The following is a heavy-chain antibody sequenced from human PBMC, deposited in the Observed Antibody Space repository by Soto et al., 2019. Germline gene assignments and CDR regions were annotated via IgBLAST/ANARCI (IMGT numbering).Heavy chain of an antibody. CDR1: GYTFTGYY. CDR2: INAGNGNT. CDR3: ARDLGGWPDY. V-gene: IGHV1-3*01. Sequence: ASVKVSCKASGYTFTGYYMHWVRQAPGQRLEWMGWINAGNGNTKYSQKIQGRVTITRDTSASTAYMELSSLRSEDTAVYYCARDLGGWPDYWGQGTLVTVSS. D-gene: IGHD2-15*01. J-gene: IGHJ4*02.